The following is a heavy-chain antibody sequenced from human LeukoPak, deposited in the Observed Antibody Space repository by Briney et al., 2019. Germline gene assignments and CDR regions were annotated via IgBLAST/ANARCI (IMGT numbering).Heavy chain of an antibody. J-gene: IGHJ6*02. V-gene: IGHV3-74*01. D-gene: IGHD2-2*01. CDR2: INSDGSST. Sequence: GSLRLSCAASGFTFSSYWMHWVRQAPGKGLVWVSRINSDGSSTSYADSVKGRFTISRDNAKNTLYLQMNSLRAEDTAVYYCASSCSSTSCYEDYYYGMDVWGQGTTVTVSS. CDR1: GFTFSSYW. CDR3: ASSCSSTSCYEDYYYGMDV.